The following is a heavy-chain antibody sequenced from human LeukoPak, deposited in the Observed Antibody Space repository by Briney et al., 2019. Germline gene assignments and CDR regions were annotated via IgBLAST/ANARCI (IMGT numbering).Heavy chain of an antibody. V-gene: IGHV3-48*03. CDR3: ARETAGCGGDCHDY. J-gene: IGHJ4*02. D-gene: IGHD2-21*02. CDR1: GFTFSNYE. Sequence: PGGSLRLSCAASGFTFSNYEFNWVRQAPGKGLVWVSYISGGGDTTYYADSVKGRFTISRDNARNSLYLQMNSLRVEDTAVYYCARETAGCGGDCHDYWGQGTLVTVSS. CDR2: ISGGGDTT.